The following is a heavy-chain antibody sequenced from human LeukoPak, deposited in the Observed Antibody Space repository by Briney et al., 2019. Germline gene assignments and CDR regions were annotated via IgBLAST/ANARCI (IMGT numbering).Heavy chain of an antibody. CDR2: INPNTGGT. J-gene: IGHJ4*02. CDR3: AREELSNISHSCCCGLGY. CDR1: GYTFIGFY. Sequence: ASVKVSCKASGYTFIGFYIQWVRQAPGQGLEWMGWINPNTGGTNYAQKFQGRVTMTRDMSISTAYMELSSLRSDDTAVYYCAREELSNISHSCCCGLGYWGQGTLVTVSS. V-gene: IGHV1-2*02. D-gene: IGHD2-2*01.